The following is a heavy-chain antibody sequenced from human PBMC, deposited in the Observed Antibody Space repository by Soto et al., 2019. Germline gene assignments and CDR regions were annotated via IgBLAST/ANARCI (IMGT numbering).Heavy chain of an antibody. CDR3: ARDTGTDMVRGVIITGGNWFDP. J-gene: IGHJ5*02. CDR1: GFTFSSYA. V-gene: IGHV3-30-3*01. Sequence: HPGGSLRLSCAASGFTFSSYAMHWVRQAPGKGLEWVAVISYDGSNKYYADSVKGRFTISRDNSKNTLYLQMNSLRAEDTAVYYCARDTGTDMVRGVIITGGNWFDPWGQGTLVTVSS. D-gene: IGHD3-10*01. CDR2: ISYDGSNK.